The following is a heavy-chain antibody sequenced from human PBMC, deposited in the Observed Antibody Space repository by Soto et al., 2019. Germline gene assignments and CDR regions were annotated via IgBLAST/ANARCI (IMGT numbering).Heavy chain of an antibody. V-gene: IGHV4-30-4*01. Sequence: QVQLQESGPGLVKPSQTLSLTCTVSGGSISSGDYYWSWIRQPPGKGLEWIGYIYYSGSTYYNPSLKSRVNLSVDTSNDQFSLQLSSVTAADPAVYYCASWTSGYDPTSGMDVWGQGTTVTVSS. D-gene: IGHD5-12*01. CDR2: IYYSGST. CDR1: GGSISSGDYY. CDR3: ASWTSGYDPTSGMDV. J-gene: IGHJ6*02.